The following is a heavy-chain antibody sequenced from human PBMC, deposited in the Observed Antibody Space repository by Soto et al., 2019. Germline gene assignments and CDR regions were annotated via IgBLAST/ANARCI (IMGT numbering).Heavy chain of an antibody. D-gene: IGHD2-15*01. CDR1: GGSINSNNYY. Sequence: SETLSLTCTVSGGSINSNNYYWAWIRQPPGKGLAWIASIYYGGSTYYNPSLKSRVSISVDTSKNHFSLKLSSATAADTAVYYCAKVVVAATRHTDFDSWGQGTLVTVSS. V-gene: IGHV4-39*02. CDR3: AKVVVAATRHTDFDS. CDR2: IYYGGST. J-gene: IGHJ4*02.